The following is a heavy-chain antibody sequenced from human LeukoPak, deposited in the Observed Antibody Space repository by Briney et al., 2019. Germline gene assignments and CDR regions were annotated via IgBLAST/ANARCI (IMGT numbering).Heavy chain of an antibody. CDR3: ARPTTVTTISADAFDI. Sequence: GGSLRLSCAASGFTFSDYTMNWVRQAPGKGLEWVSSISSGGTYKHYADSVKGRFTISRDNAQNSLYLQMNSLRAEDSSVYYCARPTTVTTISADAFDIWGQGTMVTVSS. D-gene: IGHD4-17*01. V-gene: IGHV3-21*01. CDR1: GFTFSDYT. J-gene: IGHJ3*02. CDR2: ISSGGTYK.